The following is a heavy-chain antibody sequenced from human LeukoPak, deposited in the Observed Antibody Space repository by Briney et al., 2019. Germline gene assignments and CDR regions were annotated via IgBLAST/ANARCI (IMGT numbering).Heavy chain of an antibody. CDR1: GYTFTSYG. V-gene: IGHV1-18*01. CDR2: ISAYNGNT. CDR3: ARDGHKYSSSSTIGFDP. Sequence: ASVKVSCKASGYTFTSYGIGWVRQAPGQGLEWMGWISAYNGNTNYAQKLQGRVTMTTDTSTSTAYMELRSLRSDDTAVYYCARDGHKYSSSSTIGFDPWGQGTLVTVSS. J-gene: IGHJ5*02. D-gene: IGHD3-9*01.